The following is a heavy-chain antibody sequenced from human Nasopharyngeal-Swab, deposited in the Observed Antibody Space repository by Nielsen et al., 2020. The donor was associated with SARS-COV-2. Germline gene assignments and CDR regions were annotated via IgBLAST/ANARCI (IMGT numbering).Heavy chain of an antibody. J-gene: IGHJ5*02. V-gene: IGHV3-9*01. CDR1: GFTFDDYA. Sequence: GKSLKISCAASGFTFDDYAMHWVRQAPGKGLEWVSGISWNSGTIGYADSVKGRFTISRDNAKNSLFLQMNSLRTEDTALYYCARDAARSWYNWFDPWGQGTLVTVSS. D-gene: IGHD6-13*01. CDR3: ARDAARSWYNWFDP. CDR2: ISWNSGTI.